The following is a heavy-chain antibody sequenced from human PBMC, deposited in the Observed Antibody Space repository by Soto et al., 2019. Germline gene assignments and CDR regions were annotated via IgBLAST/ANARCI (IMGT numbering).Heavy chain of an antibody. CDR1: GGSITNDS. Sequence: QVQLQESGPGVVKPSETLSLTCTVSGGSITNDSWTWIRQSPGKGLEWIGYLYNSGNTIYSPSLMSRVTISVDTSRKQFALNLKSVTAAATAVYYYARVWRKRTTVVWDAFDIWGHGTKVAVSS. J-gene: IGHJ3*02. V-gene: IGHV4-59*01. CDR2: LYNSGNT. CDR3: ARVWRKRTTVVWDAFDI. D-gene: IGHD3-3*01.